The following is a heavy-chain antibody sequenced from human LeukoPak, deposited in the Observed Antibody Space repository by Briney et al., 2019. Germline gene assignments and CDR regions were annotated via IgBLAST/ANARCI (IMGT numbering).Heavy chain of an antibody. J-gene: IGHJ3*02. CDR2: ISGDGAST. CDR3: AARFRDGLDI. V-gene: IGHV3-74*01. Sequence: GGSLRLSCAASGFPFSSSWVRWVRQAPGKGLVWVSRISGDGASTGSADSVKGRFAISRDNAKNTLYLQMNSLRAEDTAVYYCAARFRDGLDIWGQGTMVTVSS. CDR1: GFPFSSSW.